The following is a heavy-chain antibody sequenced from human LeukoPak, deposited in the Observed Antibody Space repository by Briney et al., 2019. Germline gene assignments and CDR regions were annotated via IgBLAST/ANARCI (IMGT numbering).Heavy chain of an antibody. V-gene: IGHV4-61*01. CDR1: GGSVSSGSYY. D-gene: IGHD4-17*01. Sequence: PSETLSLTCTVSGGSVSSGSYYWSWIRQPPGKGLEWIGYIYYSGSTNYNPSLKSRVTISVDTSKNQFSLKLSSVTAADTAVYYCARAHYGDYLGAFDIWGLGTMVTVSS. J-gene: IGHJ3*02. CDR2: IYYSGST. CDR3: ARAHYGDYLGAFDI.